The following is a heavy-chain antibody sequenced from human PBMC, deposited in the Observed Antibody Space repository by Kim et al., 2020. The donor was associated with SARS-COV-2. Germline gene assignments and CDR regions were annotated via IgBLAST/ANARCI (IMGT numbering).Heavy chain of an antibody. Sequence: GGSLGLSCAASGFIFTNAWMSWVRQAPGKGLEWVGRIKSKGEYGTIDYAAPVRGRFTISRDDSKNILWLQMSSLKTEDTAVYYCTTGGEGGVLDNWGQGTLVTVSS. V-gene: IGHV3-15*01. CDR1: GFIFTNAW. CDR2: IKSKGEYGTI. D-gene: IGHD3-16*01. CDR3: TTGGEGGVLDN. J-gene: IGHJ4*02.